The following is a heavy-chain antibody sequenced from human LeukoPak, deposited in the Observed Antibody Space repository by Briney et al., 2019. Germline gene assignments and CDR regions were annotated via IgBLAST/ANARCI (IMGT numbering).Heavy chain of an antibody. J-gene: IGHJ4*02. CDR1: GFTFSDYY. CDR3: ARGLEWELLRLDY. V-gene: IGHV3-11*01. Sequence: GGSLRLSCAASGFTFSDYYMSWIRQAPGKGLEWVSYISSSGSTIYYADSVKGRFAISRDNAKNSLYLQMNSLRAEDTAVYYCARGLEWELLRLDYWGQGTLVTVSS. D-gene: IGHD1-26*01. CDR2: ISSSGSTI.